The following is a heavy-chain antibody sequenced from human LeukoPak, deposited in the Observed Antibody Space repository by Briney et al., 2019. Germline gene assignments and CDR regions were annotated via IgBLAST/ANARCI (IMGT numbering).Heavy chain of an antibody. Sequence: ASVKVSCKASGYTFTGYYMNWVRQAPGQGLEWMGWINPNSGGTNYAQKFQGRVTITRNTSISTAYMELSSLRSEDTAVYYCARLYYDILTGYPLFDPWGQGTLVTVSS. CDR2: INPNSGGT. CDR3: ARLYYDILTGYPLFDP. D-gene: IGHD3-9*01. J-gene: IGHJ5*02. V-gene: IGHV1-2*02. CDR1: GYTFTGYY.